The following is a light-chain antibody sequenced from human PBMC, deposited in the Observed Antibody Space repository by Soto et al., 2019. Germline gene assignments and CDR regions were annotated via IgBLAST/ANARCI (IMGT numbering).Light chain of an antibody. J-gene: IGKJ4*01. CDR3: MQALQTPS. Sequence: ESVMSQSPLSLSVTPGEPASISCRSSQSPLHSNGYNYLDWYLQKPGQSPQLLIYLGSFRAAGVPDRFSGSGSGTDFTLKISRVEAADVGVYYCMQALQTPSFGGGTKVEIK. CDR2: LGS. CDR1: QSPLHSNGYNY. V-gene: IGKV2-28*01.